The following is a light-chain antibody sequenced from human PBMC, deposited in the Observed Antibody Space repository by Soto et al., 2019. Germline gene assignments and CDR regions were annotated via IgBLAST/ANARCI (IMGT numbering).Light chain of an antibody. CDR1: QSVRDN. CDR2: RAS. Sequence: EVLMTQSPDTLYVSPGERVTLSCRASQSVRDNLAWYQQKPGQGTRLLVYRASTRTLGIPARFSGSESGTAFPLTISSLQSEDFAVYYCQQYNSWPITFGQGTRLEI. J-gene: IGKJ5*01. CDR3: QQYNSWPIT. V-gene: IGKV3-15*01.